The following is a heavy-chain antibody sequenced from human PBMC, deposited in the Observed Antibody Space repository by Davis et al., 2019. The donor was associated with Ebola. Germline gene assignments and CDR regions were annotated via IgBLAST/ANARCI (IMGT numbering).Heavy chain of an antibody. CDR2: INNDGSIT. V-gene: IGHV3-74*01. J-gene: IGHJ6*04. CDR3: ARAKYYGMDV. Sequence: PGGSLRLSCAASGFTFSRYWMHWVRHAPGKGLVWVSLINNDGSITTYADSVKGRFTISRDNAKNTLYLQMNTLRAEDTAVYYCARAKYYGMDVWGKGTTVTVSS. CDR1: GFTFSRYW. D-gene: IGHD6-6*01.